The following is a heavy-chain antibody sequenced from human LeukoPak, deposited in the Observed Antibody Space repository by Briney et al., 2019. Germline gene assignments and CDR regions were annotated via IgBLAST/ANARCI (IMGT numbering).Heavy chain of an antibody. CDR1: GYTLSSYD. CDR2: KNPNSGRT. Sequence: GASVKVSCKASGYTLSSYDINWVRQATGQGLEWMGWKNPNSGRTGFAQKFQGRLTMTTDTSISKAYMELSSLTSEDTAVYYCARGPVRTHGMDVWGQGTTVTVSS. J-gene: IGHJ6*02. CDR3: ARGPVRTHGMDV. V-gene: IGHV1-8*01.